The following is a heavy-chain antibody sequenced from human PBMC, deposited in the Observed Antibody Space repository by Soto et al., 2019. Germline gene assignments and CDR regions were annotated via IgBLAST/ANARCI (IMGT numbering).Heavy chain of an antibody. V-gene: IGHV1-69*12. CDR2: IIPMFGTA. CDR3: ASGIQLWLRRINNGYSG. J-gene: IGHJ4*02. D-gene: IGHD5-18*01. Sequence: QVQLVQSGAEVKKPESSVKVSCKAPGGTFSTYAISWVRQAPGQGLEWMGGIIPMFGTANYAQRCQDRVKITADESTNTGYMELSSLRSEDTAVYFCASGIQLWLRRINNGYSGWGQGTLVPVSP. CDR1: GGTFSTYA.